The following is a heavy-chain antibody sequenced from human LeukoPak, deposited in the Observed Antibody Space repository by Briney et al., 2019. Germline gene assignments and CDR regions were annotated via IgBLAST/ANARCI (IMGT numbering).Heavy chain of an antibody. V-gene: IGHV1-46*01. J-gene: IGHJ4*02. D-gene: IGHD3-22*01. Sequence: ASVKVSCKASGYTFTGYYMHWVRQAPGQGLEWMGIINPSGGSTSYAQKFQGRVTMTRDMSTSTVYMELSSLRSEDTAVYYCARDEDYYDSSGYHHYWGQGTLVTVSS. CDR1: GYTFTGYY. CDR3: ARDEDYYDSSGYHHY. CDR2: INPSGGST.